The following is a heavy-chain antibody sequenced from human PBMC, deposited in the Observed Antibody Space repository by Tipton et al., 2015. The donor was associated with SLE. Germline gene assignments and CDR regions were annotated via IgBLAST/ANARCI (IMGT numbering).Heavy chain of an antibody. J-gene: IGHJ6*03. Sequence: TLSLTCTVSGGSISPYYWSWIRQPAGKGLEWIGRMNANGDTNYNTSLKSRVTISVDTSKNQFSLKLSSVTAADTAVYYCASGDYYYYMGVWGKGTTGTVS. CDR1: GGSISPYY. CDR3: ASGDYYYYMGV. CDR2: MNANGDT. V-gene: IGHV4-4*07. D-gene: IGHD3-16*01.